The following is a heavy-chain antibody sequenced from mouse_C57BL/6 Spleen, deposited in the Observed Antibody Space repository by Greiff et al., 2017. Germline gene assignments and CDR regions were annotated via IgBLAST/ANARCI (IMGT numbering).Heavy chain of an antibody. V-gene: IGHV1-80*01. Sequence: QVQLQQSGAELVKPGASVKISCKASGYAFSSYWMNWVKQRPGKGLEWIGQIYPGDGDTNYNGKFKGKATLTADKSSSPAYMQLSSLTSEDSAVYFCAGAYYDYHYFDYWGQGTTLTVSS. CDR2: IYPGDGDT. J-gene: IGHJ2*01. CDR1: GYAFSSYW. D-gene: IGHD2-4*01. CDR3: AGAYYDYHYFDY.